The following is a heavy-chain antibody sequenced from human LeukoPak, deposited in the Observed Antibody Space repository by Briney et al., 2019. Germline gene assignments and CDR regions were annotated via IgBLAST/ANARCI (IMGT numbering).Heavy chain of an antibody. Sequence: ETLSLTCAVYGGSFSGYYWSWIRQPPGKGLEWIGEINHSGSTNYNPSLKSRVTISVDTSKNQFSLKLSSVTAADTAVYYCARYSSSSSVYYWGQGALVTVSS. CDR1: GGSFSGYY. CDR2: INHSGST. V-gene: IGHV4-34*01. CDR3: ARYSSSSSVYY. J-gene: IGHJ4*02. D-gene: IGHD6-6*01.